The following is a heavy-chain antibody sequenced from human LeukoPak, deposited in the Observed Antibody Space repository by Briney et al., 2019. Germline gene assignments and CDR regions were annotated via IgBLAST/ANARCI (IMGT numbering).Heavy chain of an antibody. CDR3: SRNGLVDFDY. CDR2: IRRRAYGGAA. CDR1: GFAFDDFA. V-gene: IGHV3-49*04. Sequence: GGSLRLSCTTSGFAFDDFAMSWVRQPAGKGPEWVGFIRRRAYGGAAEYAASVKGRFIISRDDSKGIAYLQMNSLKTEDTAVYYCSRNGLVDFDYWGQGSRVIVSP. J-gene: IGHJ4*02.